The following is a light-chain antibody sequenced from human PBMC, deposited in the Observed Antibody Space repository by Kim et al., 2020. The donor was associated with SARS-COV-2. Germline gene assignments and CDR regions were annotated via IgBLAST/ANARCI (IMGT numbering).Light chain of an antibody. CDR1: QGVSTY. Sequence: DIQMTQSPSSVSASVGDTVTITCRASQGVSTYLAWYQEKPEKAPKSLVYAASTLQFGAPSRFSGSGSGTDFTLTISGVQPEDFATYYCQQYHSYPLTFGGGTKVDIK. CDR2: AAS. V-gene: IGKV1D-16*01. CDR3: QQYHSYPLT. J-gene: IGKJ4*01.